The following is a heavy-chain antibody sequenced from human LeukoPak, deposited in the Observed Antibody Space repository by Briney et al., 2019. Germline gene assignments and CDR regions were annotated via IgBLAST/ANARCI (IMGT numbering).Heavy chain of an antibody. D-gene: IGHD5-24*01. CDR3: AKDRQKIWLQILGDFDY. CDR1: GFTFSNYW. Sequence: GGSLRLSCTASGFTFSNYWMSWVRQAPGKGLEWVAFIRYDGSNKYYADSVKGRFTISRDNSKNTLYLQMNSLRAEDTAVYYCAKDRQKIWLQILGDFDYWGQGTLVTVSS. J-gene: IGHJ4*02. V-gene: IGHV3-30*02. CDR2: IRYDGSNK.